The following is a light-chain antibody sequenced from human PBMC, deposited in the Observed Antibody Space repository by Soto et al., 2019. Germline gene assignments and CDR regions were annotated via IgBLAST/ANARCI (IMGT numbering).Light chain of an antibody. CDR1: QRVSSS. J-gene: IGKJ4*01. CDR3: QQRSNWPLT. V-gene: IGKV3-11*01. Sequence: DIVLTQSPATLSLSPGERDTLSCRASQRVSSSLAWYQQKPGQTPRLLIYDASNRATGIPARFNGSGSGTDFTLTVSSLEPEDFAVYYCQQRSNWPLTFGGGTKVEIK. CDR2: DAS.